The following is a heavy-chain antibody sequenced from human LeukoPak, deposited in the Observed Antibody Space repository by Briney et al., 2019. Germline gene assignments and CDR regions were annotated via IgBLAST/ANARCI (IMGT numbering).Heavy chain of an antibody. V-gene: IGHV3-30*03. CDR1: GFTFSSYG. CDR3: ARVAGSGTEDFDY. J-gene: IGHJ4*02. Sequence: GRSLRLSCAASGFTFSSYGMHWVRQAPGKGLEWVAVISYDGSNKYYADSVKGRFTISRDNSKNTLYLQMNSLRAEDTAVYYCARVAGSGTEDFDYWGQGTLVTVSS. D-gene: IGHD6-19*01. CDR2: ISYDGSNK.